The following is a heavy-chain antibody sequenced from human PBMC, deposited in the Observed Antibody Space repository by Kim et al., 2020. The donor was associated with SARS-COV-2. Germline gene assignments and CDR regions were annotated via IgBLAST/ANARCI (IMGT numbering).Heavy chain of an antibody. J-gene: IGHJ6*02. V-gene: IGHV4-59*01. D-gene: IGHD3-10*01. Sequence: SETLSITCTVSGGSISSYYWSWIRQPPGKGLEWIGYIYYSGSTNFNPSLKSRITISLDTSKNQFSLKLTSVTAADTAVYYCARVPFYGSGTYARVDYYGLDVWGPGTTVIVSS. CDR1: GGSISSYY. CDR2: IYYSGST. CDR3: ARVPFYGSGTYARVDYYGLDV.